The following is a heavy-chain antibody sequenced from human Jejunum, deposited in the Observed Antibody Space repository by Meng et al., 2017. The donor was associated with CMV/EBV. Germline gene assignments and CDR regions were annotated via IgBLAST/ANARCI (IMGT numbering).Heavy chain of an antibody. J-gene: IGHJ4*02. CDR1: GFTFGSYG. CDR2: IRYDGGSE. D-gene: IGHD3-16*01. Sequence: ASGFTFGSYGMHWVRQASGKGLEWVAFIRYDGGSEYYIDSVKGRFSISRDNSKNTVYLQMNSLRAEDTAVYYCARETSGGFGNDYWGQGTLVTVSS. V-gene: IGHV3-30*02. CDR3: ARETSGGFGNDY.